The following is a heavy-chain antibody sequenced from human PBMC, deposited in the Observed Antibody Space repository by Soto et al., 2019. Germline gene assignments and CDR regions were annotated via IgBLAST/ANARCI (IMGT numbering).Heavy chain of an antibody. J-gene: IGHJ3*02. CDR2: INAGDGNT. Sequence: QVPLVQSGAEVKKPGASVKVSCKTSGNTFTNYAIHWVRQAPGQRLAWMGWINAGDGNTKYSQKFQGRVTITRDTSASTAYMELSSLRSEDAAVYYCARSGSCTSTSCYGGFDIWGQGTMVTVSS. D-gene: IGHD2-2*01. CDR3: ARSGSCTSTSCYGGFDI. V-gene: IGHV1-3*01. CDR1: GNTFTNYA.